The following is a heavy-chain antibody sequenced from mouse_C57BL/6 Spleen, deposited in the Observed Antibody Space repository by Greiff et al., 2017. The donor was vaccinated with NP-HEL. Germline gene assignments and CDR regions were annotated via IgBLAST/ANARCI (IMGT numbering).Heavy chain of an antibody. V-gene: IGHV1-69*01. CDR3: ARVGRGWYFDV. J-gene: IGHJ1*03. CDR1: GHTFTSYW. Sequence: VKQSCKASGHTFTSYWMHWGKQRPGQGLEWIGEIDPSDSYTNYNQKFKGKSTLTVDKSSSTAYMQLSSLTSEDSAVYFCARVGRGWYFDVWGTGTTVTVSS. D-gene: IGHD4-1*01. CDR2: IDPSDSYT.